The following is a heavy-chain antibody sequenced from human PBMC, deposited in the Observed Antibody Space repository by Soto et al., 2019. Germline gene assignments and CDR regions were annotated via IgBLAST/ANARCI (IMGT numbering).Heavy chain of an antibody. CDR2: LSGSGGST. CDR3: AKGGSPFWYYYYGMDV. V-gene: IGHV3-23*01. Sequence: GGSLRLSCAASGFTFSSYAMNWVRQAPGKGLEWVSALSGSGGSTYYADSVKGRFTISRDNSKNTLHLQMYSLRAEDTAVYYCAKGGSPFWYYYYGMDVWGQGTTVTVSS. D-gene: IGHD3-3*01. CDR1: GFTFSSYA. J-gene: IGHJ6*02.